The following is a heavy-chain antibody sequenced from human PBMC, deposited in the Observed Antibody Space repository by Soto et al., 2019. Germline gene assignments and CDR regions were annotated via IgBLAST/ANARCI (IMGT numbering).Heavy chain of an antibody. CDR3: ARGGHVVVVTAALDY. V-gene: IGHV1-46*01. CDR1: GDTFTDYY. CDR2: VNPSGGHT. J-gene: IGHJ4*02. D-gene: IGHD2-21*02. Sequence: QVQLVQSGAEVKKPGASVKVSCKASGDTFTDYYIHWVRQAPGQGLEWMGTVNPSGGHTTYAQHFLGRMTMTRDRSTSPLYMELTSLTSEDTAVYYCARGGHVVVVTAALDYWGQGTLVTVSS.